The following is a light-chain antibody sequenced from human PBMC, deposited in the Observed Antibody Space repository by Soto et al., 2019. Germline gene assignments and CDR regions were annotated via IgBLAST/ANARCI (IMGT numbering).Light chain of an antibody. CDR2: DAS. CDR3: QQRVTWPPIT. V-gene: IGKV3-11*01. Sequence: EIVLTQSPATLSLSPGERATLSCRASQSISNYLVWYQQKPGQAPRLLIYDASNRATGIPARFSGSGSGTDFILTISSLEPEDFAIYYCQQRVTWPPITFGQGTRLEI. CDR1: QSISNY. J-gene: IGKJ5*01.